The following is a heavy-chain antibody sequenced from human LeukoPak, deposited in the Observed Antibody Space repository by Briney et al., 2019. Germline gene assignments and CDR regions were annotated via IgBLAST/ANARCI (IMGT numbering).Heavy chain of an antibody. CDR2: IIPIFGTA. J-gene: IGHJ5*02. D-gene: IGHD1-26*01. CDR1: GGTFSSYA. V-gene: IGHV1-69*01. Sequence: SVKVSCKASGGTFSSYAISWVRQAPGQGLEWMGGIIPIFGTANYAQKFQGRVTITADESTSTAYMELSSLRSEDTAVYYCARNEELLGWFDPWGQGTLVTVSS. CDR3: ARNEELLGWFDP.